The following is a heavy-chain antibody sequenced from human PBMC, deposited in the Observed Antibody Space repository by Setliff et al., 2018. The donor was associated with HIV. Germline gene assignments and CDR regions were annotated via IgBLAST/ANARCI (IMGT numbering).Heavy chain of an antibody. D-gene: IGHD3-3*01. Sequence: GASVKVSCKGSGDIFSSSAISWVRQAPGQGLEWMGGIIPIRGIANTAQKFQGRVTITADKSTTTVYMDLSSLRSGDTAVYYCARPGTRWSFDYWGQGILVTVS. J-gene: IGHJ4*02. CDR2: IIPIRGIA. V-gene: IGHV1-69*10. CDR3: ARPGTRWSFDY. CDR1: GDIFSSSA.